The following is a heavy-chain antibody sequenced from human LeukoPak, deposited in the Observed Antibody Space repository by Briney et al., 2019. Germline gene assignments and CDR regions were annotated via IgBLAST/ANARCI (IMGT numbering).Heavy chain of an antibody. CDR1: GFTFSSHG. CDR2: ISPSADIT. D-gene: IGHD5-24*01. CDR3: AKDDAWLQFND. J-gene: IGHJ4*02. V-gene: IGHV3-23*01. Sequence: GGTLRLSCAASGFTFSSHGMNWVRQAPGKGLEWISGISPSADITYYADSVKGRFTISRDNSENTVYLHMSSLRAGDTAVYFCAKDDAWLQFNDWGQGTLVTVSS.